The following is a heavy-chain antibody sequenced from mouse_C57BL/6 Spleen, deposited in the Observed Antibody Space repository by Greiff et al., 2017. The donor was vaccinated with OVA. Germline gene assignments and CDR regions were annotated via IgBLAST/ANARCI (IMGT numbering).Heavy chain of an antibody. CDR2: IHPNSGST. CDR1: GYTFTSYW. J-gene: IGHJ4*01. CDR3: ARGYDYDLYYAMDY. V-gene: IGHV1-64*01. Sequence: QVQLQQPGAELVKPGASVKLSCKASGYTFTSYWMHWVKQRPGQGLEWIGMIHPNSGSTNYNEKFKSKATLTVDKSSSTAYMQLSSLTSEDSAVYYCARGYDYDLYYAMDYWGQGTSVTVSS. D-gene: IGHD2-4*01.